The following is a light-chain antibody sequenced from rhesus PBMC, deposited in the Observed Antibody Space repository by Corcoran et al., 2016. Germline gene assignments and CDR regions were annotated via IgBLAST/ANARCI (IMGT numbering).Light chain of an antibody. J-gene: IGKJ2*01. CDR3: QQYDSPPYC. Sequence: EIQVMQSPSSLSASVGDRVTITRRASEGINNYLRWYQQRTGKPPKPLCYYASILETGEPSRCSGRSSGTDYILTIRSLQPEDVATYYCQQYDSPPYCYGQGTRVKI. V-gene: IGKV1-66*01. CDR2: YAS. CDR1: EGINNY.